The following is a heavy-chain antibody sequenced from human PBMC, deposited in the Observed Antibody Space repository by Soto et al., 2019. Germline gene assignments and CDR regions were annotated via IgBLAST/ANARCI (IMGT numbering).Heavy chain of an antibody. J-gene: IGHJ4*02. CDR3: AKGSRITLVRGVNDY. D-gene: IGHD3-10*01. Sequence: GSLRLSCAASGXTFSTNCMTWVRQAPGKGLEWVSGISGSGGSTYLADSVKGRFTISRDNSKKTLYLQMNSMRAEDTPVYYCAKGSRITLVRGVNDYWGQGTLGTVSS. CDR1: GXTFSTNC. CDR2: ISGSGGST. V-gene: IGHV3-23*01.